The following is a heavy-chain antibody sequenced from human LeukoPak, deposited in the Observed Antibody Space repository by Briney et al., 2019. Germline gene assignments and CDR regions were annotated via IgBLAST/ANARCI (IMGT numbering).Heavy chain of an antibody. CDR2: IYPGDSNT. J-gene: IGHJ4*02. D-gene: IGHD3-9*01. V-gene: IGHV5-51*01. CDR1: GYSFTGYW. Sequence: GESLKISCKGSGYSFTGYWIGWVRQMPGKGLDWMGIIYPGDSNTRYSPSFQGQVTISADKSISTAYLQWSSLKASDTAMYYCARLSPAYDILIDYWGQGTLVTVSS. CDR3: ARLSPAYDILIDY.